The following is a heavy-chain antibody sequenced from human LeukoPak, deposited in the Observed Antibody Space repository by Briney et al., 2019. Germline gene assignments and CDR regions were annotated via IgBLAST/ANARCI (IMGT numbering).Heavy chain of an antibody. D-gene: IGHD3-10*01. CDR2: INPNSGGT. Sequence: ASVTVSCKASGYTFTGYYMHWVRQAPGQGLEWMGWINPNSGGTNYAQKFQGRVTMTRDTSISTAYMELSRLRSDDTAMYYCARNGGSGSPYFDYWGQGTLVTVSS. CDR3: ARNGGSGSPYFDY. V-gene: IGHV1-2*02. CDR1: GYTFTGYY. J-gene: IGHJ4*02.